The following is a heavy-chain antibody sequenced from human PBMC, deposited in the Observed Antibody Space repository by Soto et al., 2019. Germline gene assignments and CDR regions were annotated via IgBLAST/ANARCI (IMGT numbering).Heavy chain of an antibody. CDR3: AKDQRSAVVAAVYYYYGIDV. CDR2: ISSSGSTI. Sequence: GGSLRLSCAASGFTFSSYEMNWVRQAPGKGLEWVSYISSSGSTIYYADSVKGRFTISRDNSKNTLYLQMNSLRAEDTAVYYCAKDQRSAVVAAVYYYYGIDVWGQGTTVTVSS. V-gene: IGHV3-48*03. J-gene: IGHJ6*02. D-gene: IGHD2-15*01. CDR1: GFTFSSYE.